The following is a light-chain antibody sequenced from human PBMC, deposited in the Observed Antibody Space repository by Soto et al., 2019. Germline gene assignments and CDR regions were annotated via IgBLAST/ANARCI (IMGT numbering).Light chain of an antibody. CDR3: QQYNKWPPLT. Sequence: EIVMTQSPATLSVSPGERATLSCRASQSVSSDLAWYQQKPGQAPRLLIYDASTRATGIPVRFSGGGSGTEFTLTISSLQSEDFALYYCQQYNKWPPLTFGGGTKVEI. CDR2: DAS. V-gene: IGKV3-15*01. CDR1: QSVSSD. J-gene: IGKJ4*01.